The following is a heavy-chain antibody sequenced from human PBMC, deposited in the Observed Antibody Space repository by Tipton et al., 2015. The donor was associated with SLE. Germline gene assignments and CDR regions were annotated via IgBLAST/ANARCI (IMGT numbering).Heavy chain of an antibody. CDR3: ARGGPLNYYFDY. CDR1: GGSTTTSRNY. D-gene: IGHD1-1*01. J-gene: IGHJ4*02. Sequence: LRLSCIVSGGSTTTSRNYWGWIRQPPGKGLEWIASIHYTGSTYYNPSLKGRVTISVDASNNQLSLRLNSVTAADTAVYHCARGGPLNYYFDYWGQGTLVTVSS. CDR2: IHYTGST. V-gene: IGHV4-39*07.